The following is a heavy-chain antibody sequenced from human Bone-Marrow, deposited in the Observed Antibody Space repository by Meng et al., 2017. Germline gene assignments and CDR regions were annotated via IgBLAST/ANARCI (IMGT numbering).Heavy chain of an antibody. Sequence: SETLSLTCTVSGGSISSYYWSWIRQPPGKGLEWIGYIYYSGSTNYNPSPKSRVTISVDTSKNQFSLKLSSVTAADTAVYYCASSVDTAMVMDINFDYWGQGTLVTVSS. CDR2: IYYSGST. V-gene: IGHV4-59*01. J-gene: IGHJ4*02. CDR1: GGSISSYY. D-gene: IGHD5-18*01. CDR3: ASSVDTAMVMDINFDY.